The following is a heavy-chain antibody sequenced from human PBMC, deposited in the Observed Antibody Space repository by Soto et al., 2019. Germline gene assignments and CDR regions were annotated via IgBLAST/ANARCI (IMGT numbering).Heavy chain of an antibody. Sequence: GASVKVSCKASGYTFTSYAMHWVRQAPGQRLEWMGWINAGNGNTKYSQKFQGRVTITRDTSASTAYMELSSLRSEDTAVYYCARGGGYSNSWFDPWGQGTLVTVSS. CDR2: INAGNGNT. V-gene: IGHV1-3*01. D-gene: IGHD4-4*01. J-gene: IGHJ5*02. CDR3: ARGGGYSNSWFDP. CDR1: GYTFTSYA.